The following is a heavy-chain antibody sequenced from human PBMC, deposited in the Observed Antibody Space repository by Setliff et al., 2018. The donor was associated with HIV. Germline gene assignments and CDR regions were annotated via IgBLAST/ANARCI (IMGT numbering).Heavy chain of an antibody. CDR1: GGSISSGGYY. V-gene: IGHV4-31*03. J-gene: IGHJ3*02. CDR2: IYYSGST. D-gene: IGHD2-8*01. Sequence: SETLSLTCTVSGGSISSGGYYWSWIRQHPGKGLEWIGYIYYSGSTYYNPSLKSRVTMSVDTSKNQFSLKVNSVTAADTAVYYCARHSPNVGVRGDAFDIWGQGTVVTVSS. CDR3: ARHSPNVGVRGDAFDI.